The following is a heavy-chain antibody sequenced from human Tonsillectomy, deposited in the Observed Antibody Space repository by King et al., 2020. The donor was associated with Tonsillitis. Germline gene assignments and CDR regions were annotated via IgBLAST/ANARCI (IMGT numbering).Heavy chain of an antibody. CDR1: GFTFGDYT. Sequence: VQLVESGGGLVQPGRSLRLSCTGSGFTFGDYTMSWFRQAPGKGLEWVGFIRSKPDGGTTEYAAAVKGRFTISRDDSKSIAYLQMNSLKTEDTAVYYCSREDDFWSGYSNWGQGTLVTVSS. D-gene: IGHD3-3*01. V-gene: IGHV3-49*03. CDR3: SREDDFWSGYSN. J-gene: IGHJ4*02. CDR2: IRSKPDGGTT.